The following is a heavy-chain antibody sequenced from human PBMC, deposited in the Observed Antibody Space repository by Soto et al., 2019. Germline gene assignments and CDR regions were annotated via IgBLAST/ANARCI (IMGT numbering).Heavy chain of an antibody. CDR1: GGSISSGGYY. J-gene: IGHJ4*02. CDR2: IYYSGST. CDR3: ARPVSGDGPTGYFDY. V-gene: IGHV4-31*03. D-gene: IGHD3-10*01. Sequence: SETLSLTCTVSGGSISSGGYYWSWIRQHPGKGLEWIGYIYYSGSTYYNPSLKSRVTISVDTSKNQFSLKLSSVTAADTAVYYCARPVSGDGPTGYFDYWGQGTLVTVSS.